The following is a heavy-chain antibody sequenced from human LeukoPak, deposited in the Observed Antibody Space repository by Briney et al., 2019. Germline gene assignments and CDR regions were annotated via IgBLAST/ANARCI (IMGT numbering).Heavy chain of an antibody. CDR3: ARGSGSRGYYFDY. Sequence: SVKVSCMPSGGTFSSYAISWVRQAPGQGLEWMGRIIPILGIANYARKFQGRVTITADKSTSTAYMELSSLRSEDTAVCYWARGSGSRGYYFDYWGQGTLVTVSS. D-gene: IGHD1-26*01. J-gene: IGHJ4*02. CDR1: GGTFSSYA. V-gene: IGHV1-69*04. CDR2: IIPILGIA.